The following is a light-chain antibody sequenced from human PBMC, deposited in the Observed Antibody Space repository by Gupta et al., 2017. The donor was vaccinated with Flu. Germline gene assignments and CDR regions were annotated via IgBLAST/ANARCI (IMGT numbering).Light chain of an antibody. J-gene: IGLJ1*01. CDR2: DVG. Sequence: SITPSCTGTSSDIGTYNLVSWYQQHPGKAPKLMIFDVGKRPSGVSYRFSGSKSGNTASLTISGLQTEDEADYYCCSYTLSTPLVFGSGTKVTVL. V-gene: IGLV2-23*02. CDR3: CSYTLSTPLV. CDR1: SSDIGTYNL.